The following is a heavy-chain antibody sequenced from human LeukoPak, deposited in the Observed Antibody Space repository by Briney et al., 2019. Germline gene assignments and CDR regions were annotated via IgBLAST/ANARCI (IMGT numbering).Heavy chain of an antibody. CDR2: IIPIFGTA. CDR1: GGTFSSYA. V-gene: IGHV1-69*13. CDR3: ARDVADPAVGASNFDY. D-gene: IGHD1-26*01. Sequence: GASVKVSCKASGGTFSSYAISWVRQAPGQGLEWMGGIIPIFGTANYAQKFEGRVTITADESTRTVYMELRSLRSEDTALYYCARDVADPAVGASNFDYWGQGTLVTVSS. J-gene: IGHJ4*02.